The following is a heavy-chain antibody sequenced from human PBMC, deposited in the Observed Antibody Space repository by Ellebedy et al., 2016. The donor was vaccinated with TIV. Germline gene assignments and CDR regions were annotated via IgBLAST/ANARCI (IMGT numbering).Heavy chain of an antibody. Sequence: AASVKVSCKVSGYNFTALSMHWVRQAPGKGLEWMGGFDHEDGETIYAQKFQGRVTMTEDTSADTAYMALSSLRSDDTAVYYCAAIVVVPAAMPFYYYHFGMDVWGQGTTVTVSS. CDR1: GYNFTALS. CDR2: FDHEDGET. V-gene: IGHV1-24*01. J-gene: IGHJ6*02. D-gene: IGHD2-2*01. CDR3: AAIVVVPAAMPFYYYHFGMDV.